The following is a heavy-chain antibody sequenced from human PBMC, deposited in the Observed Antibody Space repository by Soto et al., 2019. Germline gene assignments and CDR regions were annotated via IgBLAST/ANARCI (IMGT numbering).Heavy chain of an antibody. V-gene: IGHV1-18*01. CDR3: ASFESSSWYESWFDP. Sequence: ASVKVSCKASGYTFTSYGISWVRQAPGQGLEWMGWISAYNGNTNYAQKLQGRVTMTTDTSTSTAYMELRSLRSDDTAVYYCASFESSSWYESWFDPWGQGTLVPVSS. CDR1: GYTFTSYG. J-gene: IGHJ5*02. D-gene: IGHD6-13*01. CDR2: ISAYNGNT.